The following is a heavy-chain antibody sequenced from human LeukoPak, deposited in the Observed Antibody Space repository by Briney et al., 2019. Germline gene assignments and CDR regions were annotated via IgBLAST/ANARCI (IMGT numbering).Heavy chain of an antibody. J-gene: IGHJ4*02. CDR2: ISGSGGST. Sequence: GGSLRLSCATSGFTFSSYVMSWVRQAPGKGLEWVSAISGSGGSTYYADSVKGRFTISRDNSKNTLYLQMNSLRAEDTAVYYCAKRQLVRGVLDYWGQGTLVTVSS. CDR1: GFTFSSYV. CDR3: AKRQLVRGVLDY. V-gene: IGHV3-23*01. D-gene: IGHD3-10*01.